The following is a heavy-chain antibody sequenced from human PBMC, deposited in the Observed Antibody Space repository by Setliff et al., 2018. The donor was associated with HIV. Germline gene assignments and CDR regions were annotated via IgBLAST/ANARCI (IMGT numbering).Heavy chain of an antibody. D-gene: IGHD2-8*02. CDR1: GGSFSDNY. CDR2: INHSGRT. V-gene: IGHV4-34*01. J-gene: IGHJ6*03. Sequence: SETLSLTCAVYGGSFSDNYWSWIRQSPGKGLEWIGEINHSGRTKYSPSLRSRVSISVDTSKTQFSLKLSSVTAADTAVYYFARVSSTYWYSIFRNYYYHMDVWGKVTTVTVSS. CDR3: ARVSSTYWYSIFRNYYYHMDV.